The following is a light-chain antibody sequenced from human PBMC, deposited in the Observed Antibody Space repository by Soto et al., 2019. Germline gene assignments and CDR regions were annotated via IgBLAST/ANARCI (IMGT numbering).Light chain of an antibody. CDR2: LNSDGSH. Sequence: QSVLTQSPSASASLGASVKLTCTLSSGHSSYAIAWHQQQPEKGPRYLMKLNSDGSHSKGDGIPDRFSGSSSGAERYLTISSLQSEDEADSYCQTWGTGIQVVFGGGTKVTVL. CDR3: QTWGTGIQVV. V-gene: IGLV4-69*01. J-gene: IGLJ2*01. CDR1: SGHSSYA.